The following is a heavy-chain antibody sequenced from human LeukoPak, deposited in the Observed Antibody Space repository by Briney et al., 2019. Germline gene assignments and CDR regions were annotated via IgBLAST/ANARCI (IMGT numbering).Heavy chain of an antibody. Sequence: GESLKISCKGSGYSFASYWIGWVRQMPGKGLEWMGIIYPGDSDTRYSPSFQGQVTISADKSISTAYLQWSSLKASDTAMYHCAGPGGYGSGDDAFDIWGQGTMVTVSS. V-gene: IGHV5-51*01. CDR3: AGPGGYGSGDDAFDI. D-gene: IGHD3-10*01. CDR2: IYPGDSDT. CDR1: GYSFASYW. J-gene: IGHJ3*02.